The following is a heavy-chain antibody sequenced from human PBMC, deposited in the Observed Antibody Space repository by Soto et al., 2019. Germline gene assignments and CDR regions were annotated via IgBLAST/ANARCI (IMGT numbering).Heavy chain of an antibody. CDR2: INHSGST. CDR1: GGSFSGYY. Sequence: QVQLQQRGAGLLKPSETLSLTCGVYGGSFSGYYWSWIRHPPGKGLEWIGDINHSGSTNYNPSLKRQVTISVDSSKNQFSLNLSSVTAADTAVYYCAREQLHGDYSDYWGQGTLVTVSS. V-gene: IGHV4-34*01. CDR3: AREQLHGDYSDY. J-gene: IGHJ4*02. D-gene: IGHD3-10*01.